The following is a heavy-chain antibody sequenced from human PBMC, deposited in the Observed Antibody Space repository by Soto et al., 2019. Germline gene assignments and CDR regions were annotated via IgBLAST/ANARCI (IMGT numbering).Heavy chain of an antibody. CDR1: GGSISTSNYY. CDR3: ATFVVPASRHTGFDF. J-gene: IGHJ4*02. CDR2: IYYSGST. D-gene: IGHD2-21*02. V-gene: IGHV4-39*01. Sequence: SETLSLTCTVSGGSISTSNYYWRWVRQPPGKVLDWIGNIYYSGSTFLNPSLKRRVTISVDTSKNQFSLTLNSVTAADTAVYYCATFVVPASRHTGFDFWGPGTLVTVSS.